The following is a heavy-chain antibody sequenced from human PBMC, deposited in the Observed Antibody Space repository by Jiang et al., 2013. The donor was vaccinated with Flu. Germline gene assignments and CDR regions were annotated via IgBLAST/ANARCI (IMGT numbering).Heavy chain of an antibody. Sequence: LLKPSETLSLTCAVYGGSFSGYYWSWIRQPPGKGLEWIGEINHSGSTNYNPSLKSRVTISVDTSKNQFSLKLSSVTAADTAVYYCARSRRSCFDYWGQGTLVTVSS. D-gene: IGHD3-16*02. CDR3: ARSRRSCFDY. V-gene: IGHV4-34*01. CDR2: INHSGST. CDR1: GGSFSGYY. J-gene: IGHJ4*02.